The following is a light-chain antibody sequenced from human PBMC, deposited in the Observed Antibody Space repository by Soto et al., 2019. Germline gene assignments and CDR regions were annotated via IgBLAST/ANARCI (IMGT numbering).Light chain of an antibody. V-gene: IGKV3-11*01. Sequence: EIVLTQSPATLSLSPGERATLSCRASQSVGNFLTWYQQKPGQAPRLLIYDASTRATGIPARFSGSGSGTDFTLTISSLEPEDFAVYYCQQRSNWLTFGGGTKVDIK. CDR2: DAS. CDR1: QSVGNF. J-gene: IGKJ4*01. CDR3: QQRSNWLT.